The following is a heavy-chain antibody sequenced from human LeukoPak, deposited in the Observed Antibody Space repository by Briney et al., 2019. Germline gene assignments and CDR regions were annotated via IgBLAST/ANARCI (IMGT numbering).Heavy chain of an antibody. CDR1: GFTFSSYG. J-gene: IGHJ4*02. V-gene: IGHV3-33*01. CDR2: IWYDGSNK. D-gene: IGHD1-26*01. CDR3: ARVPGPWRGPFDY. Sequence: GALRLSCAASGFTFSSYGMHWVRQAPGKGLEWVAVIWYDGSNKYYADSVKGRFTISRDNSKNTLYLQMNSLRAGDTAVYYCARVPGPWRGPFDYWGQGTLVTVSS.